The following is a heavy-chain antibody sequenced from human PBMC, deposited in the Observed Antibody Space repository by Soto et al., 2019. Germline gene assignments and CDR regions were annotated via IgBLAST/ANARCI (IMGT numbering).Heavy chain of an antibody. CDR1: GGTFSSYT. CDR2: IIPILGIA. Sequence: GASVKVSCKASGGTFSSYTISWVRQAPGQGLEWMGRIIPILGIANYAQKFQGRVTITADKSTSTAYMELSSLRSEDTAVYYCASGRIPKIRFDPWGQGTLVTVSS. J-gene: IGHJ5*02. V-gene: IGHV1-69*02. CDR3: ASGRIPKIRFDP.